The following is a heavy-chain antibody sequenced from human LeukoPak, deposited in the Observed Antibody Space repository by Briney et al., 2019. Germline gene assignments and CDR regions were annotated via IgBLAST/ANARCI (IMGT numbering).Heavy chain of an antibody. CDR1: GFTFSSYW. CDR3: ARDYAVGESFDI. V-gene: IGHV3-74*01. Sequence: GGSLRLSCAASGFTFSSYWMHWGRQAPGEGLGWVSRITSDGSSTSHADSVKGRFTISRDNAKNTLYLQTNSLRDEHTAVYYCARDYAVGESFDIWGQGTLVTVSS. D-gene: IGHD3-16*01. CDR2: ITSDGSST. J-gene: IGHJ3*02.